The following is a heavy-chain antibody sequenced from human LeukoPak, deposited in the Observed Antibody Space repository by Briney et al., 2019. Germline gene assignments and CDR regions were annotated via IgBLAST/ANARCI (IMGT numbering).Heavy chain of an antibody. CDR1: GGPISTNGYY. CDR2: IYYSGDT. D-gene: IGHD2/OR15-2a*01. Sequence: SETLSLTCTVSGGPISTNGYYWRWIRQPPGKGLEWIGYIYYSGDTYYNPSLPSLKSRVTISVDRSRNQFSLKLNSVTAADTAVYYCAREKYDTSPDYWGQGTLVTVSS. CDR3: AREKYDTSPDY. V-gene: IGHV4-30-2*01. J-gene: IGHJ4*02.